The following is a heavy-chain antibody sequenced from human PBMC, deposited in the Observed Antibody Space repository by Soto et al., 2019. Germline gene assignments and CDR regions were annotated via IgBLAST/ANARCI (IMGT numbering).Heavy chain of an antibody. V-gene: IGHV3-30-3*01. J-gene: IGHJ5*02. CDR1: GFSISRSA. D-gene: IGHD1-1*01. CDR2: IAYDGSNK. CDR3: ARDLQAGDDNVNWFAP. Sequence: QVQLVESGGGVVQPGRSLRLSCVASGFSISRSAMHWVRQAPGKGLEWVAVIAYDGSNKWYADSAKGRFTISRDNSKNTLYLDMSSLRAEDTAVYFCARDLQAGDDNVNWFAPWGQGTLVTVPS.